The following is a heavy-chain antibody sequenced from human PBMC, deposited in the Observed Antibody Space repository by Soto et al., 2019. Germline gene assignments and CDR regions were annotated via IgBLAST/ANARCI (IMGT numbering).Heavy chain of an antibody. CDR1: GFTFSSYG. CDR2: ISYDGSNK. CDR3: AKDDSSSGPAWYYYGMDV. V-gene: IGHV3-30*18. Sequence: GGSLRLSCAASGFTFSSYGMHWVRQAPGKGLEWVAVISYDGSNKYYAESVKGRFTISRDNSKNTLYLQMNSLRAEDTAVYYCAKDDSSSGPAWYYYGMDVWGQGTTVTVSS. J-gene: IGHJ6*02. D-gene: IGHD6-6*01.